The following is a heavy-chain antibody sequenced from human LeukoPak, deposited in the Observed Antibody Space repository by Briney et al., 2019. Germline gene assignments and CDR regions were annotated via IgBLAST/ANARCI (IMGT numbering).Heavy chain of an antibody. V-gene: IGHV3-23*01. CDR1: GLTFNNYA. J-gene: IGHJ6*03. CDR3: TKGGAVSSKSITMIRGTRRYYYYMDV. CDR2: LSDSGGST. Sequence: GGSLRLSCAVSGLTFNNYAMSWVRQAPGKGLEWVSALSDSGGSTFYADSAKGRFTISRDNSKNTLYLQMNRLRAEHTAVYYCTKGGAVSSKSITMIRGTRRYYYYMDVWGKGTTVTISS. D-gene: IGHD3-10*01.